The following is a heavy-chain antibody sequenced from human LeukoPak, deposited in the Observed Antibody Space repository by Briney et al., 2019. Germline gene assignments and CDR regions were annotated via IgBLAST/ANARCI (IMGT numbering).Heavy chain of an antibody. CDR1: GGSISNYY. Sequence: PSETLSLTCTVSGGSISNYYWSWIRQPPGKGLEWIGYIYYSGSTNYNPSLESRVTISVDTSKNQFSLKLSSVTAADTAVYYCARLASRFDPWGQGTLVTVSS. CDR2: IYYSGST. V-gene: IGHV4-59*12. CDR3: ARLASRFDP. D-gene: IGHD6-19*01. J-gene: IGHJ5*02.